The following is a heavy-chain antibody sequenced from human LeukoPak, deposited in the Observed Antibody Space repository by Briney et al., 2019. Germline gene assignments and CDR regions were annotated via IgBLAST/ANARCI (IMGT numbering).Heavy chain of an antibody. V-gene: IGHV3-23*01. CDR1: LFTLSRYA. CDR3: AKGAESYTYGYYLYYFDA. Sequence: PGGALRHSCVASLFTLSRYALNTVRQAPGKGLEWVSPISVRGGVTDYGDAVRGQFTISIDNSNNTLYLQMNSLRAEDTAMYYCAKGAESYTYGYYLYYFDAWGQGTLVTVSS. D-gene: IGHD5-24*01. CDR2: ISVRGGVT. J-gene: IGHJ4*02.